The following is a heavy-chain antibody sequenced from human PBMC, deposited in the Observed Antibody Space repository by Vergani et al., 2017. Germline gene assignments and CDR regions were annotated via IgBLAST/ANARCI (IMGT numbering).Heavy chain of an antibody. V-gene: IGHV3-30*03. CDR3: ARDLRLLYNRFDP. CDR1: GFSFSSHA. Sequence: QVQLAESGGGRVQPGRSLRLSCAASGFSFSSHAIHWVRQAPGKGLEWVVVISNDGSKKYYADSVKGRFTISRDNSKNTLDLQMNSLRTQDTAVYYCARDLRLLYNRFDPWGQGTLVTVSS. J-gene: IGHJ5*02. CDR2: ISNDGSKK. D-gene: IGHD1-14*01.